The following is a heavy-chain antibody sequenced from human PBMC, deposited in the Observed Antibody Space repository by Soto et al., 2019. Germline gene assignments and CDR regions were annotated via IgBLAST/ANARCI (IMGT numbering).Heavy chain of an antibody. V-gene: IGHV4-30-4*01. CDR3: ARDWVHERWLDP. D-gene: IGHD1-1*01. CDR2: IFYSGST. J-gene: IGHJ5*02. Sequence: SETLSLTCTVSGDSMNSGDYYWSWIRQPPGKGLEWIGYIFYSGSTYYNPSLKSRVTISGDMSKNQFSLNLRSVAAADTAVYFCARDWVHERWLDPWGQGALVTVSS. CDR1: GDSMNSGDYY.